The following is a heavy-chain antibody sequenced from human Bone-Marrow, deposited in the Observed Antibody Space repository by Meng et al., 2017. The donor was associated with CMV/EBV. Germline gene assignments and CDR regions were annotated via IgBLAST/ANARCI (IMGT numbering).Heavy chain of an antibody. CDR2: ISGSGGRK. CDR3: AKAPLTGYFPFDY. Sequence: AASGFNCSSVARSWVRQGTGKGREWVSAISGSGGRKYYADDGKGRFTISRDNSKNTLYLQMNSLRAEDTAVYYCAKAPLTGYFPFDYWGQGTLVTVSS. D-gene: IGHD3-9*01. V-gene: IGHV3-23*01. CDR1: GFNCSSVA. J-gene: IGHJ4*02.